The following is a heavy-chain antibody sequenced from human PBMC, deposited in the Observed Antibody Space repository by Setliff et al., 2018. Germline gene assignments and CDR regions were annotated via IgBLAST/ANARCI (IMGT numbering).Heavy chain of an antibody. CDR1: GGSISGGGYY. Sequence: PSETLSLTCTVSGGSISGGGYYWGWLRQPAGKGLEWIGRVYLSGSTNYNPSLKSRVTISVDMSKNQFSLKLKSVTAADTAVYYCARLYHNDNSADFRRAPFDVWGQGMMVTVSS. J-gene: IGHJ3*01. V-gene: IGHV4-61*10. D-gene: IGHD3-22*01. CDR3: ARLYHNDNSADFRRAPFDV. CDR2: VYLSGST.